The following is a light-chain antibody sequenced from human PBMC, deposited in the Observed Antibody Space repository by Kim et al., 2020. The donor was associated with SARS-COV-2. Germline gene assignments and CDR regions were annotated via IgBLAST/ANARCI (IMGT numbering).Light chain of an antibody. CDR2: AAS. Sequence: DIQMTQSPSSLSASVGDRVTITCRASQSISNHLNWYQQKPGKAPELLIYAASSLQSGVPSRFSGSGSGTDFTLTISSLQPEDFATYYCQQSYSTPCTFGDGTKVDIK. V-gene: IGKV1-39*01. J-gene: IGKJ1*01. CDR3: QQSYSTPCT. CDR1: QSISNH.